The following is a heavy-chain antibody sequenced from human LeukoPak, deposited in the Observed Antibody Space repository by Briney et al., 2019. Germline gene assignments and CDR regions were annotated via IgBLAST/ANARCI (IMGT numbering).Heavy chain of an antibody. D-gene: IGHD2-2*01. J-gene: IGHJ5*02. CDR1: GGSISSYY. Sequence: SETLSPTCTVSGGSISSYYWSWIRQPPGRGLEWIGYISHSGSTYYNPSLKSRVTISVDRSKNQFSLKLSSVTAADTAVYYCARRLEVPGGIGWFDPWGQGTLVTVSS. V-gene: IGHV4-59*12. CDR2: ISHSGST. CDR3: ARRLEVPGGIGWFDP.